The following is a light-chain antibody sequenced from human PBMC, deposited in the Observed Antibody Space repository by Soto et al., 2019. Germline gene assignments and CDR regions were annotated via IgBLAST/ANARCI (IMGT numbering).Light chain of an antibody. J-gene: IGLJ1*01. CDR2: NNN. Sequence: QSVLTQPPSASGPPGQRVTISCSGSSSNIGSNPVNWYQHLPGTAPKLLIYNNNQRPSGVPDRFSGSKSGTSASLAISGLQSEDEADYYWAAWDDSLNGLVFGTGTKLTVL. V-gene: IGLV1-44*01. CDR1: SSNIGSNP. CDR3: AAWDDSLNGLV.